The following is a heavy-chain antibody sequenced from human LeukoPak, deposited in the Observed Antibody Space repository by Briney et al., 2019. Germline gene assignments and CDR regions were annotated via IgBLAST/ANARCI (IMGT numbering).Heavy chain of an antibody. J-gene: IGHJ4*02. CDR1: GGSISSYY. D-gene: IGHD3-16*02. V-gene: IGHV4-59*01. CDR2: IYYSGST. Sequence: PSETLSLTCSVSGGSISSYYWTWIRQPPGKGLEWIAYIYYSGSTNYNPSLKSRVTISVDTSKNQFSLKLSSVTAADTAVYYCARGGGGRLYPYYFDYWGQGTLVTVSS. CDR3: ARGGGGRLYPYYFDY.